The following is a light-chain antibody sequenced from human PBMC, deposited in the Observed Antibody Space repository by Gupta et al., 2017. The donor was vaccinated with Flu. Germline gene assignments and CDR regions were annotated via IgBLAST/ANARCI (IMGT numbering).Light chain of an antibody. CDR3: RSHAGKNDVI. V-gene: IGLV2-8*01. J-gene: IGLJ2*01. Sequence: SVTISCTGTSSDVGGYDYVSWYRQHPGKAPELMIYGVMRRPSAVPDRFSGSKSGKTASLTVSGLQADDEAHYCCRSHAGKNDVIFGGGTKLTVL. CDR1: SSDVGGYDY. CDR2: GVM.